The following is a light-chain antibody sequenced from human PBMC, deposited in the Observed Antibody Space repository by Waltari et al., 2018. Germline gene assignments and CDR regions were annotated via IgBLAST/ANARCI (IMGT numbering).Light chain of an antibody. J-gene: IGKJ4*01. CDR1: QYISSNY. CDR2: DAS. V-gene: IGKV3-20*01. CDR3: QQYGNSPVT. Sequence: EVVLTQSPGTLSLSPGETATLSCRASQYISSNYLAWYQLRPGQAPRLLIYDASNRATGIADRFSGSGSGTDFTLTISRLEPEDFAVFYCQQYGNSPVTFGGGTKVEIK.